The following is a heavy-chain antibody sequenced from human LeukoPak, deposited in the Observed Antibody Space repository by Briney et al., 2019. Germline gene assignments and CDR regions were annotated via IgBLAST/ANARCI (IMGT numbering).Heavy chain of an antibody. CDR3: TRVPKVGATTWNDY. CDR1: GFTFSSYA. V-gene: IGHV3-30-3*01. Sequence: PGGSLRLSCAASGFTFSSYAMHWVRQAPGKGLEWVAVISYDGSNKYYADSVKGRFTISRDNSKNTLYLRMNNLRAEDTAVYYCTRVPKVGATTWNDYWGQGTLVTVSS. D-gene: IGHD1-26*01. CDR2: ISYDGSNK. J-gene: IGHJ4*02.